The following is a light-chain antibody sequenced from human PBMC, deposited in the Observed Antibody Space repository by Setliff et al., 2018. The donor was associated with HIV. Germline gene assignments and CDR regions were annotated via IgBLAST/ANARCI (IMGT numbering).Light chain of an antibody. CDR2: GVT. CDR1: GRDIGGYNY. CDR3: SSYTSTSAYV. Sequence: QSALTQPASVSGSPGQSITVSCIGTGRDIGGYNYVSWYQQHPGKAPKLIIYGVTKRSSGVSNRFSGSKAGTTASLTISGLQAEDDADYYCSSYTSTSAYVFGTGTKVTVL. J-gene: IGLJ1*01. V-gene: IGLV2-14*03.